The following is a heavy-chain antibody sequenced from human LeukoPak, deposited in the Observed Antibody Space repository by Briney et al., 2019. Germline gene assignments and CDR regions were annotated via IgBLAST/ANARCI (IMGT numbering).Heavy chain of an antibody. CDR1: GFTFSSYG. J-gene: IGHJ4*02. Sequence: GGSLRPSCATSGFTFSSYGVHWVRQTPGKGLEWVAVIYYDDSNYYYADSVKGRFTISRDNSKNTLYLQMNSLRAEDTAVYYCARDHGPRSSYFDYWGQGTLVTVSS. CDR2: IYYDDSNY. CDR3: ARDHGPRSSYFDY. D-gene: IGHD4-17*01. V-gene: IGHV3-33*01.